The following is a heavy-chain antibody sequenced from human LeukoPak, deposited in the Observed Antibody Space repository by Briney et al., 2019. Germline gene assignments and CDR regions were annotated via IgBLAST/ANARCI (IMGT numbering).Heavy chain of an antibody. CDR2: ISHSGST. V-gene: IGHV4-34*01. Sequence: SETLSLTCAVCGGSFSGYYWSWIRQPPGKGLEWIGEISHSGSTNYNPSLKSRVTISVDTSKNQFSLKLSSVTAADTAVYYCARASIAAAAGWFDPWGQGTLVTVSS. CDR3: ARASIAAAAGWFDP. D-gene: IGHD6-13*01. J-gene: IGHJ5*02. CDR1: GGSFSGYY.